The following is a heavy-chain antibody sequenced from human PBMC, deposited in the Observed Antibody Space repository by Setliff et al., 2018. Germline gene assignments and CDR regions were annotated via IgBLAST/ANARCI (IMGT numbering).Heavy chain of an antibody. J-gene: IGHJ4*02. Sequence: SETLSLTCAVYGGSFSTYYWIWIRQPPGKGLEWIGEINHSGSTNYNPSLKSRVTISVDTSKNQFSLKLSSVTAADTAVYYCARGRKRTYYYDSSGYSPFDYWGQGTLVTVSS. V-gene: IGHV4-34*01. CDR1: GGSFSTYY. D-gene: IGHD3-22*01. CDR2: INHSGST. CDR3: ARGRKRTYYYDSSGYSPFDY.